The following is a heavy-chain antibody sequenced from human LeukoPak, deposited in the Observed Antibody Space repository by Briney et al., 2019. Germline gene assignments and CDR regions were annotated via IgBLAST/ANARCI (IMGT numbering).Heavy chain of an antibody. CDR1: GFTFSSYA. Sequence: GGSLGLSCAASGFTFSSYAMHWVRQAPGKGLEWVAVISYDGSNKYYADSVKGRFTISRDNSKNTLYLQMNSLRAEDTAVYYCARGMEQWLGSNWFDPWGQGTLVTVSS. D-gene: IGHD6-19*01. V-gene: IGHV3-30*04. J-gene: IGHJ5*02. CDR3: ARGMEQWLGSNWFDP. CDR2: ISYDGSNK.